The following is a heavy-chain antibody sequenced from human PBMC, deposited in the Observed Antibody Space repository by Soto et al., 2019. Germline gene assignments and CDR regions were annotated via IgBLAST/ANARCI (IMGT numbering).Heavy chain of an antibody. CDR2: FFPMSGGP. CDR1: GDTFINFS. CDR3: ARVGIRLIPADLGGGYHFEGLDV. D-gene: IGHD2-2*01. Sequence: QVQLVQSAAEVKKPGSSVKISCKASGDTFINFSSSGLRQAPGQGLEWLGGFFPMSGGPNSAEKFHDRLTITADQSTGTVTMQLSRLTSDDTAVYYCARVGIRLIPADLGGGYHFEGLDVWGQGTNVTVS. J-gene: IGHJ6*02. V-gene: IGHV1-69*01.